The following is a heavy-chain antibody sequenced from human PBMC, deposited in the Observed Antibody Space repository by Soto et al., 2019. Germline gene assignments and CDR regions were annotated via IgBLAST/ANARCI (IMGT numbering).Heavy chain of an antibody. CDR1: GYSFTNND. D-gene: IGHD3-9*01. V-gene: IGHV1-8*01. Sequence: ASVKVSCKASGYSFTNNDVTWVRQATGQGLEWMGWMNPGSGDTGYAQKFQGRVSMTEDPSTDTAYMELSSLRSEDTAVYYCARKARDILTGPRDNWFDPWGQGTLVTVSS. CDR2: MNPGSGDT. J-gene: IGHJ5*02. CDR3: ARKARDILTGPRDNWFDP.